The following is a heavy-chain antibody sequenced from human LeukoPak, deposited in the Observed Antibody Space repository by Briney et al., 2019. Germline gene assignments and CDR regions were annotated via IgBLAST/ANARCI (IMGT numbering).Heavy chain of an antibody. CDR2: IWYDGSNK. J-gene: IGHJ5*02. CDR3: ARDYYGSGFNENWFDP. D-gene: IGHD3-10*01. CDR1: GFTFSSYG. Sequence: GGSLRLSCAASGFTFSSYGMHWVRQAPGKGLEWVAVIWYDGSNKYYADSVKGRFTISRDNSKNTLYLQMNSLRAEDTAVYYCARDYYGSGFNENWFDPWGQGTLVTVSS. V-gene: IGHV3-33*01.